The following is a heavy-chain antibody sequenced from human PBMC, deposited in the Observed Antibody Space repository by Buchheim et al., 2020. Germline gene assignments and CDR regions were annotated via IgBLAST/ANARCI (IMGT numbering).Heavy chain of an antibody. CDR2: IDPSDSST. CDR3: ARGGGIGGVIVEYYFDY. D-gene: IGHD3-16*02. CDR1: GYSFSNYW. J-gene: IGHJ4*02. V-gene: IGHV5-10-1*03. Sequence: EVQLVQSGAEVKKPGESLRISCEGSGYSFSNYWITWVRQMPGKGLEWMGRIDPSDSSTNYSPSFQGHVTISADKSISTAYLQWSSLKASDTAMYYCARGGGIGGVIVEYYFDYWGQGTL.